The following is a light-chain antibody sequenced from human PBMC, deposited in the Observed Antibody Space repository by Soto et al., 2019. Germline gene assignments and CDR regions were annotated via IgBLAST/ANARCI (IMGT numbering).Light chain of an antibody. CDR2: KAS. CDR3: QQYNSYSGT. V-gene: IGKV1-5*03. J-gene: IGKJ1*01. Sequence: DIQMNQSPSTLSASVGDRVTITCRASQSISSWLAWYQQKPGKAPKLLIYKASSLESGVPSRFSGSGSGTEFTLTISSLQPDDFATYYCQQYNSYSGTFGQGTKVDVK. CDR1: QSISSW.